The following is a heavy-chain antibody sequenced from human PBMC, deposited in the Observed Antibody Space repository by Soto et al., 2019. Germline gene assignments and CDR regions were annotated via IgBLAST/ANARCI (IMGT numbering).Heavy chain of an antibody. Sequence: DVQLVESGGGLVKPGGSLRLSCAASGFTFRHKWMSWVRQAPGKGLEWIGRIKTKKEGATIDYIAPVKGRFTISRDDSRSTLFLQMNGLKIEDTSVYYCPTDPRSWGQGTLVTVSS. CDR3: PTDPRS. CDR1: GFTFRHKW. V-gene: IGHV3-15*01. CDR2: IKTKKEGATI. J-gene: IGHJ5*02.